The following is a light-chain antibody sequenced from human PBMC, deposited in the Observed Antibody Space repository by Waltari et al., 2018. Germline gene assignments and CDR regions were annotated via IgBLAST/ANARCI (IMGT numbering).Light chain of an antibody. CDR3: QQSYSMPRT. V-gene: IGKV1-39*01. CDR2: AAS. Sequence: DIQMTQSPSSLSASVGDRVAITCRASQSVDNYLNWYRQRPGKAPELLIYAASSLQGGVPSRFTGSVYGTDFTLTISSLQSEDFATYYCQQSYSMPRTFGQGTKLEI. CDR1: QSVDNY. J-gene: IGKJ2*01.